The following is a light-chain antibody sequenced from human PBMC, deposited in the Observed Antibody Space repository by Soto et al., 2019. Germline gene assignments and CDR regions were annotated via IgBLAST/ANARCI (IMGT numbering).Light chain of an antibody. J-gene: IGKJ4*01. CDR1: QSVISTS. CDR2: GAS. CDR3: QQYGSSPLT. Sequence: EIVLTQSPGTLSLSPGERATLSCRTSQSVISTSLAWYQQKPGQAPRLLIYGASNRATGIPDRVSGSGSGTDFTLTINRLEPEDCAMYYCQQYGSSPLTFGGGTKVDIK. V-gene: IGKV3-20*01.